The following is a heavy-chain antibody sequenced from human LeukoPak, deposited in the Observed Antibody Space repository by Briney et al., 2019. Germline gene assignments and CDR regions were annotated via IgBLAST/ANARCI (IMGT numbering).Heavy chain of an antibody. CDR2: ISGDGTIT. CDR1: GLNLYAYA. V-gene: IGHV3-43*02. CDR3: AKDTPLFYHYYGIDV. J-gene: IGHJ6*01. Sequence: GGSLRLSCAAPGLNLYAYAMHWDRHAPGKGLEWVSLISGDGTITYYADSVKGRFTISRDNSKNSLFLEMNSLRSEDTALYYCAKDTPLFYHYYGIDVWGQGTTGTVSS.